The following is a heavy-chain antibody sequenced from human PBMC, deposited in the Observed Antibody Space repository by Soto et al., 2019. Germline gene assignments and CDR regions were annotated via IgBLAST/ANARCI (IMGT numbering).Heavy chain of an antibody. CDR1: GYTFTSYV. CDR3: ARVLGLYYYDSSGPTGRFDP. Sequence: ASVKVSCKASGYTFTSYVISWVRQAPGQGLEWMGWISAYNGNTNYAQKLQGRVTMTTDTSTSTAYMELRSLRSDDTAVYYCARVLGLYYYDSSGPTGRFDPWGQGTLVTVSS. V-gene: IGHV1-18*01. CDR2: ISAYNGNT. J-gene: IGHJ5*02. D-gene: IGHD3-22*01.